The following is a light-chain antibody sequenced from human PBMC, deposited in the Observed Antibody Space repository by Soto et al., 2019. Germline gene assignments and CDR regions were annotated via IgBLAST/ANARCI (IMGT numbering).Light chain of an antibody. CDR2: TAS. J-gene: IGKJ5*01. V-gene: IGKV1-39*01. Sequence: DIQMTQSPSSLSASVGDRVSITCRASQTINSYLNWFQQRPGEAPKLLIYTASTLQGGVPSRFSGSGSGTDFTLTISSLQPEDFATYSCQQGYATPFTFGQGTRLEIK. CDR3: QQGYATPFT. CDR1: QTINSY.